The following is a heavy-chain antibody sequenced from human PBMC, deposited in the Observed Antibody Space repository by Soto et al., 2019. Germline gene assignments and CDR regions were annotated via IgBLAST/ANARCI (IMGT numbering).Heavy chain of an antibody. CDR3: AREGGSGNYRYYAMDV. D-gene: IGHD3-10*01. J-gene: IGHJ6*02. CDR1: GGTFSSYA. Sequence: QVQLVQSGAAVKKPGSSVKVSCKASGGTFSSYAISWLRQAPGRGLEWMGGIIPIFGTANYAQKFQGRGSITADESTSTAYMELSSLRSEDSSVYYCAREGGSGNYRYYAMDVWGQGTTVTVSS. CDR2: IIPIFGTA. V-gene: IGHV1-69*12.